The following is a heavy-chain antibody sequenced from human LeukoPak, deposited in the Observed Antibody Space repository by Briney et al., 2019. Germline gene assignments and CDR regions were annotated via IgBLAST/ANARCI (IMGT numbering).Heavy chain of an antibody. CDR1: GGSISSSSYY. CDR3: ARTTMVRGTYYMDV. D-gene: IGHD3-10*01. V-gene: IGHV4-61*05. Sequence: SETLSLTCTVSGGSISSSSYYWGWIRQPPGKGLEWIGCIYYSGYTNYKSSLKSRVTISVDTSKNQFSLKLSSVTAADTAVYYCARTTMVRGTYYMDVWGKGTTVTVSS. J-gene: IGHJ6*03. CDR2: IYYSGYT.